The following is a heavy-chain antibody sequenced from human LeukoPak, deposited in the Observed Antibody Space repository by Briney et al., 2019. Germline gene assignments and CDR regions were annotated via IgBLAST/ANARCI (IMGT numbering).Heavy chain of an antibody. J-gene: IGHJ4*02. V-gene: IGHV1-18*01. CDR1: GYTFTSYG. D-gene: IGHD3-9*01. CDR3: ARDRPNYDILTGYLTIDY. CDR2: ISAYNGNT. Sequence: GTSVKVSCKASGYTFTSYGISWVRQAPGQGLEWMGWISAYNGNTNYAQKLQGRVTMTTDTSTSTAYMELRSLRSDDTAVYYCARDRPNYDILTGYLTIDYWGQGTLVTVSS.